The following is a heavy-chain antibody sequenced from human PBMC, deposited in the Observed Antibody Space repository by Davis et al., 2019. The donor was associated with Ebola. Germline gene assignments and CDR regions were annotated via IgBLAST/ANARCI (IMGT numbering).Heavy chain of an antibody. Sequence: GESLKISCKASGYSFTSYWIGWVRQMPVKGLEWMGIIYPGDPETRYSPSFEGQVTISADESISTAYLQWSSLKTSDTAMYYCARVLDISVAAAGPFDSWGQGTLVTVSS. D-gene: IGHD6-13*01. CDR3: ARVLDISVAAAGPFDS. J-gene: IGHJ4*02. CDR1: GYSFTSYW. V-gene: IGHV5-51*01. CDR2: IYPGDPET.